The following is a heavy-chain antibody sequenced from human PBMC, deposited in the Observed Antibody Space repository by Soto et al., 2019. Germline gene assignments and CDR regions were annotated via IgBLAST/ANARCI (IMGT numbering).Heavy chain of an antibody. V-gene: IGHV4-61*01. J-gene: IGHJ6*02. CDR3: ARERTVTTYYYYGMDV. Sequence: ASETLSLTCTVSGGSVSSGSYYWSWIRQPPGKGLEWIGYIYYSGSTNYNPSLKSRVTISVDTSKNQFSLKLSSVTAAGTAVYYCARERTVTTYYYYGMDVWGQGTTVTVSS. CDR2: IYYSGST. CDR1: GGSVSSGSYY. D-gene: IGHD4-17*01.